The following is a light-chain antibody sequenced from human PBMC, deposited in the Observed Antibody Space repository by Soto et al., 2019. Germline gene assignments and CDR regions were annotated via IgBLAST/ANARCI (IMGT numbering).Light chain of an antibody. J-gene: IGKJ1*01. V-gene: IGKV3-15*01. CDR3: QQYNNWPPWT. CDR2: GAS. Sequence: EIVLTQSPATLSVSPVERATLSCMASQSVSSNLAWYQQRPGQAPRLLMYGASTRATGIPARFSGSGSGTEFTLTISSLQSEDFAIYYCQQYNNWPPWTFGQGTKVDIK. CDR1: QSVSSN.